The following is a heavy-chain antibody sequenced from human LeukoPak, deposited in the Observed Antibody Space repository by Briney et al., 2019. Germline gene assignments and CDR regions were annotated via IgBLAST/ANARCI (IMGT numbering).Heavy chain of an antibody. Sequence: GGSLRLSCAASGFTFSSYSMNWVRQAPGKGLEWVSSISSSSSCIYYADSVKGRFTISRDNAKNSLYLQMNSLRAEDTAVYYCARATKIAAATLFDYWGQGTLVTVSS. CDR3: ARATKIAAATLFDY. J-gene: IGHJ4*02. CDR1: GFTFSSYS. D-gene: IGHD6-13*01. V-gene: IGHV3-21*01. CDR2: ISSSSSCI.